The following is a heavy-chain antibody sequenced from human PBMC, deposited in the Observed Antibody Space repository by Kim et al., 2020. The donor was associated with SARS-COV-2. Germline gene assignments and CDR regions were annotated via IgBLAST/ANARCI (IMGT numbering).Heavy chain of an antibody. CDR3: ARQFGIAAAGTSDWYFDP. V-gene: IGHV4-39*01. CDR1: GGSISSSSYY. Sequence: SETLSLTCTVSGGSISSSSYYWGWIRQPPGKGLEWIGSIYYSGSTYYNPSLKSRVTISVDTSKNQFSLKLSSVTAADTAVYYCARQFGIAAAGTSDWYFDPWGRGPLVTVSS. D-gene: IGHD6-13*01. CDR2: IYYSGST. J-gene: IGHJ2*01.